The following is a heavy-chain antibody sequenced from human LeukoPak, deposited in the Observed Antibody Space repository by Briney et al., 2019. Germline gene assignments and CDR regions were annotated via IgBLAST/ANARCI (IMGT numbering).Heavy chain of an antibody. J-gene: IGHJ4*02. Sequence: PSETLSLTCTVSGGSISSGTYYWRLIRQPPGKGLQWIGEINHSGSTNYNPSLKSRVTISVDTSKNQFSLKLSSVTAADTAVYYCARVRARGSSWYGVYYFDYWGQGTLVTVSS. D-gene: IGHD6-13*01. V-gene: IGHV4-39*07. CDR3: ARVRARGSSWYGVYYFDY. CDR1: GGSISSGTYY. CDR2: INHSGST.